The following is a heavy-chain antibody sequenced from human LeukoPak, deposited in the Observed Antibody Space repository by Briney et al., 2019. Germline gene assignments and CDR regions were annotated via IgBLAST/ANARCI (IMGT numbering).Heavy chain of an antibody. Sequence: ASVKVSCKASGYTFTSYYMHWVRQAPGQGLEWMGIINPSGGSTSYAQKFQGRVTMTRDMSTSTVYMELSSLRSEDTAVYYCARDVTDSSDYYGYFDYWGQGTLVTVSS. CDR2: INPSGGST. V-gene: IGHV1-46*01. CDR1: GYTFTSYY. J-gene: IGHJ4*02. CDR3: ARDVTDSSDYYGYFDY. D-gene: IGHD3-22*01.